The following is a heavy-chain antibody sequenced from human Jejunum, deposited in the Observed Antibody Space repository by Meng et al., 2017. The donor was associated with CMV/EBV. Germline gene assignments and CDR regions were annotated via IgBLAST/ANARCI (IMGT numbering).Heavy chain of an antibody. V-gene: IGHV3-33*06. Sequence: CAASGFSFNDRGLNWVRQAPGKGLEWVALIYYDESKKYYADSVKGRFTIARDNSKNTLYLQLNSVRADDTAVYYCVKMAFGELAHFDYWGQGTLVTVSS. CDR3: VKMAFGELAHFDY. J-gene: IGHJ4*02. CDR2: IYYDESKK. CDR1: GFSFNDRG. D-gene: IGHD3-10*01.